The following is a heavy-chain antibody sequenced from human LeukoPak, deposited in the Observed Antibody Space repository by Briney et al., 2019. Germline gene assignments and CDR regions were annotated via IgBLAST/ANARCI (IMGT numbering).Heavy chain of an antibody. V-gene: IGHV3-7*01. D-gene: IGHD3-3*01. CDR2: IKQDGSEK. CDR1: GFTFSSYW. CDR3: ARLYYDFWSGHLGLDY. J-gene: IGHJ4*02. Sequence: PGGFLRLSCAASGFTFSSYWMSWVRQAPGKGLEWVANIKQDGSEKYYVDSVKGRFTISRDNAKNSLYLQMNSLRAEDTAVYYCARLYYDFWSGHLGLDYWGQGTLVTVSS.